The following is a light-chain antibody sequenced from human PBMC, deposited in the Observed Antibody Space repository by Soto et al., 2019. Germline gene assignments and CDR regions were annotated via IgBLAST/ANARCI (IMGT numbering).Light chain of an antibody. Sequence: AIRMTQSPSSLSASTGDRVTITCRASQGISSYLAWYQQKPGKAPKLLIYAASTLQSGVPSRFKGSVSGTDFTLTISCLQSEDFANYYCQHYYSYPFTFGPGTKVDIK. CDR3: QHYYSYPFT. J-gene: IGKJ3*01. CDR1: QGISSY. CDR2: AAS. V-gene: IGKV1-8*01.